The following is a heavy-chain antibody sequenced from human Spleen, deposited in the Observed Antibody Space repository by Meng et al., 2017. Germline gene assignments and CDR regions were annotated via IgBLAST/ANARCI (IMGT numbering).Heavy chain of an antibody. V-gene: IGHV1-2*06. CDR2: INPKSGDT. D-gene: IGHD6-25*01. CDR1: GFTFTTYY. CDR3: ARDEDISAAGKLFGDY. Sequence: ASVKVSCKASGFTFTTYYYHWVRRAPGQGLEWMGRINPKSGDTHYAQKFQARVTMTGDTSISTAYMELSGLRSDDTAMYYCARDEDISAAGKLFGDYWGQGTLVTVSS. J-gene: IGHJ4*02.